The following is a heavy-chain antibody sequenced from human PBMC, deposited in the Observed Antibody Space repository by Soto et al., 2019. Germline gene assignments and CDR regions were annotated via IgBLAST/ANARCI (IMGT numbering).Heavy chain of an antibody. CDR1: GYTFTSYD. J-gene: IGHJ6*02. CDR3: AAGDSSTWSPYGMDV. CDR2: MNPNSGNT. V-gene: IGHV1-8*01. Sequence: ASVKVSCKASGYTFTSYDINWVRQATGQGLEWMGWMNPNSGNTGYAQKFQGRVTMTRNTSISTAYMELSSLRSEDTAVYYCAAGDSSTWSPYGMDVWGQGTTVTVSS. D-gene: IGHD6-13*01.